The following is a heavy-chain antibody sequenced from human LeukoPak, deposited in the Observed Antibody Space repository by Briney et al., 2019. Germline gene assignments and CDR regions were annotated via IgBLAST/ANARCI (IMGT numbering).Heavy chain of an antibody. Sequence: GGSLSSSCAASGFTFSSYAMSGVRQAQGRGLGWASVIIGSGGSTYYADSVKGRFTISRDNSKNTLYLQMNSLRAEDTAVYYCAKDKKIGYSYGPEFDYWGQGTLVTVSS. D-gene: IGHD5-18*01. J-gene: IGHJ4*02. CDR1: GFTFSSYA. V-gene: IGHV3-23*01. CDR3: AKDKKIGYSYGPEFDY. CDR2: IIGSGGST.